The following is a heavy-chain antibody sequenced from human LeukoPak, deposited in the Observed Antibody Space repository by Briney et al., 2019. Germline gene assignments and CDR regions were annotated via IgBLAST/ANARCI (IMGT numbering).Heavy chain of an antibody. J-gene: IGHJ6*03. CDR3: ARVRTQGFSYYYMDV. Sequence: GGTLRLSCAASGFTFDDYGMSWGRQGPGKGQEWVSGINLNGGSTGYADSVKGRFTISRDNAKNSLYLQMISLRAEDTALVYCARVRTQGFSYYYMDVWGKGTTVTVSS. CDR1: GFTFDDYG. D-gene: IGHD3-10*01. CDR2: INLNGGST. V-gene: IGHV3-20*04.